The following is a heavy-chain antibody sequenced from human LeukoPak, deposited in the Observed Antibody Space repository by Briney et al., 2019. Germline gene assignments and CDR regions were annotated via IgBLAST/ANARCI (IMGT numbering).Heavy chain of an antibody. V-gene: IGHV3-23*01. D-gene: IGHD5-12*01. CDR2: ISGSGGST. J-gene: IGHJ5*02. CDR3: AKDSGYDPWNWFDP. CDR1: GFTFSSCA. Sequence: GGSLTLSCAASGFTFSSCAMSWVRQAPGKGLEWVSAISGSGGSTYYADSVKGRFTISRDNSKNTLYLQMNSLRAEDTAVYYCAKDSGYDPWNWFDPWGQGTLVTVSS.